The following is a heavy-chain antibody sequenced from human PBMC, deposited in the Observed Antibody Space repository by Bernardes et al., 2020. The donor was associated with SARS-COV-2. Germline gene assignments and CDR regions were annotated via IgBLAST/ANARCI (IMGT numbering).Heavy chain of an antibody. J-gene: IGHJ4*02. CDR1: GGSISSYY. V-gene: IGHV4-59*01. CDR2: IYYTGIM. D-gene: IGHD6-19*01. CDR3: ARVYSSGWRSRYYFDY. Sequence: TLSLPCTVSGGSISSYYWAWIRQTPGKGLEWIGYIYYTGIMNYNPSLESRVTISVDTFKNQISLKLRSVTAADTAVYYCARVYSSGWRSRYYFDYWGQGTLVTVSS.